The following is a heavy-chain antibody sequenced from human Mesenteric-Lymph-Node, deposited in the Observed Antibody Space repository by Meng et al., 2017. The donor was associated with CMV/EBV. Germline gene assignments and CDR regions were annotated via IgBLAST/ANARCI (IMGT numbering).Heavy chain of an antibody. CDR2: ISYDGGNT. V-gene: IGHV3-30-3*01. Sequence: GESLKISCAASGFTFSSYAMHWVRQAPGKGLEWVAVISYDGGNTFYADSVKGRFTISRDNSKNTLYLQVNRAEDTAVYYCVRGAGGSGTYPAEYFQHWGQGTLVTVFS. J-gene: IGHJ1*01. D-gene: IGHD3-10*01. CDR1: GFTFSSYA. CDR3: VRGAGGSGTYPAEYFQH.